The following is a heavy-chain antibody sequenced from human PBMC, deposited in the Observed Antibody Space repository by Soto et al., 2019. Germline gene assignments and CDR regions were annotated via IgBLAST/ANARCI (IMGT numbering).Heavy chain of an antibody. CDR1: GFTFSSYS. Sequence: LRLSCAASGFTFSSYSMNWVRQAPGKGLEWVSYISSSSSTIYYADSVKGRFTISRDNAKNSLYLQMNSLRAEDTAVYYCARMGSQRYYYYGMDVWGQGTTVTVSS. V-gene: IGHV3-48*04. CDR3: ARMGSQRYYYYGMDV. D-gene: IGHD6-25*01. CDR2: ISSSSSTI. J-gene: IGHJ6*02.